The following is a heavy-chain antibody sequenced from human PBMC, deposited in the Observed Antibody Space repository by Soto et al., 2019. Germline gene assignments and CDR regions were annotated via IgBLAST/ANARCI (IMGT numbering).Heavy chain of an antibody. D-gene: IGHD1-1*01. CDR1: GYTFTSYD. J-gene: IGHJ3*02. CDR2: MNPNSGNT. V-gene: IGHV1-8*01. CDR3: ARERTTASYRDAFDI. Sequence: SSVKVSCKASGYTFTSYDINWVRQATGQGLERMGWMNPNSGNTGYAQTFQGRVTMTRNTSISTAYMELSSLRSEDTAVYYFARERTTASYRDAFDIWGQGTMVTVSS.